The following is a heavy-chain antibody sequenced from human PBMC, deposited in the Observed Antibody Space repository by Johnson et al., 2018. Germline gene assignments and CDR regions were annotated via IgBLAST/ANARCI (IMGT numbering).Heavy chain of an antibody. Sequence: VQLVESGGGVLQPGRSLRLSCAASGFTFTTYAMNWVRQAPGKGLEWVAVMSFDGSHKDYADSVKGRFTISRDNSKNTLYLQMNSLKTEDTAVYYCARPGTDYGDEPPSNYYYYGMDVWGQGTTVTVSS. CDR3: ARPGTDYGDEPPSNYYYYGMDV. CDR1: GFTFTTYA. J-gene: IGHJ6*02. V-gene: IGHV3-30*03. D-gene: IGHD4-17*01. CDR2: MSFDGSHK.